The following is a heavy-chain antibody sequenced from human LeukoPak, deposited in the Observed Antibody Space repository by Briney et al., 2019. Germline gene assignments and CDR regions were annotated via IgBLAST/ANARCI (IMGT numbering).Heavy chain of an antibody. D-gene: IGHD5-24*01. CDR1: GFSLNSRV. J-gene: IGHJ4*02. CDR2: ISLITDFQ. V-gene: IGHV3-30-3*01. CDR3: ARGASRGFDY. Sequence: GGSLRLSCAASGFSLNSRVMHWLRQAPGKGLEWVSGISLITDFQHYAASVKGRFTISADNSKNSLYLQMNSLRDEDTAVFYCARGASRGFDYWGPGTLVTISS.